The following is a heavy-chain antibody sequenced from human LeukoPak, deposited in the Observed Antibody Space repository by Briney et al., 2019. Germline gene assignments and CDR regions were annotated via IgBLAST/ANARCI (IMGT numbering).Heavy chain of an antibody. Sequence: ASVKVSCKVSGYTLTELSMHWVRQAPGKGLEWTGGFDPEDGETIYAQKFQGRVTMTEDTSTDTAYMELSSLRSEDTAVYYCATDLAVVAATPFDYWGQGTLVTVSS. V-gene: IGHV1-24*01. CDR1: GYTLTELS. CDR2: FDPEDGET. D-gene: IGHD2-15*01. J-gene: IGHJ4*02. CDR3: ATDLAVVAATPFDY.